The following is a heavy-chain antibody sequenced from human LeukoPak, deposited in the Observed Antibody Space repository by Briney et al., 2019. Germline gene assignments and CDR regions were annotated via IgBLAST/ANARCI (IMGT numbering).Heavy chain of an antibody. CDR3: ARDYHYYGSGSYGY. Sequence: PGGSLRLSCAASGLTFRNYAMSWVRQAPGKGLEWVSYISSGSSTIYYTDSVKGRFTISRDNAKNSLYLQMNSLRDEDTAVYYCARDYHYYGSGSYGYWGQGTLVTVPS. V-gene: IGHV3-48*02. D-gene: IGHD3-10*01. CDR1: GLTFRNYA. J-gene: IGHJ4*02. CDR2: ISSGSSTI.